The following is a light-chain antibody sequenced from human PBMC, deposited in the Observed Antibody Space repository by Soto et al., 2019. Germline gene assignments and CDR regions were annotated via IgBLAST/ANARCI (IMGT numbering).Light chain of an antibody. Sequence: SVLTQPASVSGSPRQSITISCTGSSTDVGGYNYVSWYQQRPGKAPKLMIFEVSNRPSGVSYRFAGSKSGNTASLTISGLQAEDEADYYCSSYTSTHYVFGTGTKVTVL. CDR1: STDVGGYNY. V-gene: IGLV2-14*01. J-gene: IGLJ1*01. CDR3: SSYTSTHYV. CDR2: EVS.